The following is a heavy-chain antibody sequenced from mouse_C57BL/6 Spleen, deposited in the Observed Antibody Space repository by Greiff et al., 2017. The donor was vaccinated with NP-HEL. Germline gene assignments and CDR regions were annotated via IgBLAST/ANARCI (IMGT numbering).Heavy chain of an antibody. J-gene: IGHJ4*01. V-gene: IGHV1-55*01. CDR3: ARSGYAMDY. CDR1: GYTFTSYW. CDR2: IYPGSGST. Sequence: VQLQQPGAELVKPGASVKMSCKASGYTFTSYWITWVKQRPGQGLEWIGDIYPGSGSTNYNEKFKSKATLTLDTSSSTAYMQLSSLTSEDSAVYYCARSGYAMDYWGQGTSVTVSS. D-gene: IGHD4-1*01.